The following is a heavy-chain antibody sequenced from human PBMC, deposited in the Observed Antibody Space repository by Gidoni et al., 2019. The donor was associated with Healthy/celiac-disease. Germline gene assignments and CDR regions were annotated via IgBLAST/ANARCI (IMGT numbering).Heavy chain of an antibody. CDR1: GGPISIDY. CDR3: ARLVVLNGMDV. Sequence: QVQLQESPPCLVKPSETLSLTCPASGGPISIDYWSWIRQPPGKGLEWTGYIYYSGSTNYNPSLKSRVTISVDTSKNQFSLKLSSVTAADTAVYYCARLVVLNGMDVWGQGTTVTVSS. V-gene: IGHV4-59*01. CDR2: IYYSGST. J-gene: IGHJ6*02. D-gene: IGHD2-8*02.